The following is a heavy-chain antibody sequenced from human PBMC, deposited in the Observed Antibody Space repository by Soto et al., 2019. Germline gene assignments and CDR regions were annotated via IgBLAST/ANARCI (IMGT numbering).Heavy chain of an antibody. V-gene: IGHV1-2*02. D-gene: IGHD4-17*01. CDR3: ARPAQENGAKHGLDV. J-gene: IGHJ6*02. CDR1: RYTFTDYY. Sequence: QVQLMQSGAEMKKPGASVKVSCMASRYTFTDYYMHWVRQAPGQGLEWMGWIDPNSGGTKYAQKFQGRVAMTRDTSITIIYMELSRLKSDDTAIYYCARPAQENGAKHGLDVWGQGTRVTVS. CDR2: IDPNSGGT.